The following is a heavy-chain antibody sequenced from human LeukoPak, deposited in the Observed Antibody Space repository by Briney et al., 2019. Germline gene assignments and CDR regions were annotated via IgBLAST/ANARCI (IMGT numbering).Heavy chain of an antibody. CDR1: GFTFSSYG. D-gene: IGHD4-23*01. CDR2: ISYDGSNK. J-gene: IGHJ5*02. Sequence: GGSLRLSCAASGFTFSSYGMHWVRQAPGEGLEWVAVISYDGSNKYYADSVKGRFTISRDNSKNTLYLEMNSLRAEDTAVYYCARASSTMVTPGTNWFDPWGQGTLVTVSS. CDR3: ARASSTMVTPGTNWFDP. V-gene: IGHV3-30*03.